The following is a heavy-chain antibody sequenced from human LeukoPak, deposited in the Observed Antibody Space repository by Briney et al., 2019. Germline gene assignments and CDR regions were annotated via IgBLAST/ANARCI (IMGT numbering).Heavy chain of an antibody. V-gene: IGHV4-59*01. CDR3: ARVGGGRSRTNYAFDI. CDR1: GGSISSYY. CDR2: IYYSGST. Sequence: SETLSLTCTVSGGSISSYYWSWIRQPPGKGLEWIGYIYYSGSTNYNPSLKSRVTISVDTSKNQFSLKLSSVTAADTAVYYCARVGGGRSRTNYAFDIWGQGTMVTVSS. J-gene: IGHJ3*02. D-gene: IGHD1-1*01.